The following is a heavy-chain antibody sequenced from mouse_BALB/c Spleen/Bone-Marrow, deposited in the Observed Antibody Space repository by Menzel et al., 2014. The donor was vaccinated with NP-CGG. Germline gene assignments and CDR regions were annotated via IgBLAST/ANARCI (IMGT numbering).Heavy chain of an antibody. J-gene: IGHJ4*01. CDR2: IDPANGNT. D-gene: IGHD2-2*01. Sequence: EVQLQESGAELVKPGASVKLSCTASGFNIKDTYMHWVKQRPEQGLEWIGRIDPANGNTKYDPKFQGKATITADTSSNTAYLQLSSLTSEDTAVYYCARWLRRYYAMDYWGQGTSVTVSS. CDR1: GFNIKDTY. V-gene: IGHV14-3*02. CDR3: ARWLRRYYAMDY.